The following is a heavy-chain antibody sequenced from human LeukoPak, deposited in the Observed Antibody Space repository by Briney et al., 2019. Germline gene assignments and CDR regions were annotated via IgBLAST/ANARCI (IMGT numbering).Heavy chain of an antibody. CDR3: ARGRWIGATDDY. J-gene: IGHJ4*02. D-gene: IGHD1-26*01. Sequence: ASVKVSCKASGGTFSSYAISWVRQAPGQGLEWMGGIIPIFGTANYAQKFQGRVTITTDESTSTAYMELSSLRSEDTAVYYCARGRWIGATDDYWGQGTLVTVSS. V-gene: IGHV1-69*05. CDR2: IIPIFGTA. CDR1: GGTFSSYA.